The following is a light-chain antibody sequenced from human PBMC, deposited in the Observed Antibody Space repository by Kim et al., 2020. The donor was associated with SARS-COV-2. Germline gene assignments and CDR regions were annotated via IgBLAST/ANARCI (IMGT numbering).Light chain of an antibody. CDR3: SSYTSSSTVV. Sequence: SITISCPGPSSDVGGSNYVSWYQQHPRKAPKLMIYDVSTRPSGVSNRFSGSKSGNTASLTISGLQAEDEADYYCSSYTSSSTVVFGGGTQLTVL. CDR2: DVS. CDR1: SSDVGGSNY. J-gene: IGLJ2*01. V-gene: IGLV2-14*03.